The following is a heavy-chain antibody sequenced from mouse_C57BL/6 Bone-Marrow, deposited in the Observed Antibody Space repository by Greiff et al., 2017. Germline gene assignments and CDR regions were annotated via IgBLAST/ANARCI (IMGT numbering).Heavy chain of an antibody. D-gene: IGHD1-1*01. J-gene: IGHJ4*01. CDR1: GYTFTSYW. CDR2: IDPNSGGT. CDR3: ARDITTVVATDYAMDY. Sequence: QVQLQQPGAELMKPGASVKLSCKASGYTFTSYWMHWVKQRPGRGLEWIGRIDPNSGGTKYNEKFKSKATLTVDKPSSTAYMQLSSLTSEDSAVYYCARDITTVVATDYAMDYWGQGTSVTVSS. V-gene: IGHV1-72*01.